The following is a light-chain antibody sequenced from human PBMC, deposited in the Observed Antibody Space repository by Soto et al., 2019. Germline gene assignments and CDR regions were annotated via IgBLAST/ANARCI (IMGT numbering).Light chain of an antibody. CDR3: MQGTHWPPYA. J-gene: IGKJ2*01. Sequence: DVVMTQSPLSLPVTLGQPASISCRSSQSLAYSDGNTYLNWFQQRPGQSPRRLIYKVSNRDSGVPDRLSGSGSGTDFTLKISRVEAEDVGVYYSMQGTHWPPYAFGQGTKLEIK. CDR1: QSLAYSDGNTY. V-gene: IGKV2-30*01. CDR2: KVS.